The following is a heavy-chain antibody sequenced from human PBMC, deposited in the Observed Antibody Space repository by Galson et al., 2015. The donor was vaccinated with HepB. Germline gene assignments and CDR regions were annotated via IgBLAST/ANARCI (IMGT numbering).Heavy chain of an antibody. D-gene: IGHD1-7*01. V-gene: IGHV3-23*01. CDR3: AKVRGTTYYYFYGMDV. CDR1: GFTFNNYA. CDR2: ITGGSGST. J-gene: IGHJ6*02. Sequence: SLRLSCAASGFTFNNYAMNWVRQAPGKGLEWVSGITGGSGSTYYTDSVKGRFTISRDNSKNTLYLQMNSLRAEDTAVYYCAKVRGTTYYYFYGMDVWGQGTTVTVSS.